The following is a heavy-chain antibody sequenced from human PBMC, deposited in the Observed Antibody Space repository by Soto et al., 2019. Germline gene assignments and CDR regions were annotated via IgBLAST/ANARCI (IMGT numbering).Heavy chain of an antibody. CDR1: GFTFSSYG. D-gene: IGHD3-10*01. Sequence: GGSLRLSCAASGFTFSSYGMHWVRQAPGKGLEGVAVLTYDGSNKYYADSVKGRFTISRDNAKNSLYLQMNSLRAEDTAVYYCARGRVRGVIIKHYYYYGMDVWGQGTTVTVSS. J-gene: IGHJ6*02. V-gene: IGHV3-30*03. CDR2: LTYDGSNK. CDR3: ARGRVRGVIIKHYYYYGMDV.